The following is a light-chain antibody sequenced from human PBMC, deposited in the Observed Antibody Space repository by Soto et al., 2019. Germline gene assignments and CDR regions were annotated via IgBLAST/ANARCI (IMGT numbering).Light chain of an antibody. J-gene: IGKJ4*01. Sequence: EVVLTQSPATLSLSPGERATLSCRASQNVSIYLAWYQQKPGQVPRLLIYDATNRAAGIPPRFSGSGSGTDFTLTISSLEPEDFAVHYCQQRYSWPLLTFGGGTKVEIK. CDR2: DAT. V-gene: IGKV3-11*01. CDR1: QNVSIY. CDR3: QQRYSWPLLT.